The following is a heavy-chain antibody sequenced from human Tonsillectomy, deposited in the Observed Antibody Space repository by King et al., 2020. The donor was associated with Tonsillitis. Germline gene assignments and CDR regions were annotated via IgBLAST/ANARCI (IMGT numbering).Heavy chain of an antibody. CDR2: ISSSGSTI. V-gene: IGHV3-11*01. CDR3: ARDYDFWSDTKYYFDY. J-gene: IGHJ4*02. D-gene: IGHD3-3*01. CDR1: GFTFSDYY. Sequence: VQLVQSGGGLVKPGGSLRLSCAASGFTFSDYYMSWIRQAPGKGLEWVSYISSSGSTIYYADSVKGRFTISRDNAKNSLYLQMNSLSAEDTAVYYCARDYDFWSDTKYYFDYWGQGTLVTVSS.